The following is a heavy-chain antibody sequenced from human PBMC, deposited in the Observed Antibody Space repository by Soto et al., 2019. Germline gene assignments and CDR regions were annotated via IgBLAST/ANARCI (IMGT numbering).Heavy chain of an antibody. Sequence: GGSLRLSCAASGFIFSDYYMGWIRQAPGKGLEWVSYISSSGSSRYYADSLKGRFTISRDNAKNSLYLQMNSLRAEDTAVYYCARVGASAYSYGTVGSWGPGTLVTVSS. D-gene: IGHD5-18*01. CDR1: GFIFSDYY. V-gene: IGHV3-11*01. J-gene: IGHJ5*02. CDR2: ISSSGSSR. CDR3: ARVGASAYSYGTVGS.